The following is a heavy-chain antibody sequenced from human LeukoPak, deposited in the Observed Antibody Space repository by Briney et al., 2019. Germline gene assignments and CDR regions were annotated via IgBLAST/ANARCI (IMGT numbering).Heavy chain of an antibody. J-gene: IGHJ5*02. CDR2: IYYSGST. CDR3: ARRLAAAGTWTPYDWFDP. V-gene: IGHV4-59*01. CDR1: GGSMSSYY. D-gene: IGHD6-13*01. Sequence: SETLSLTCTVSGGSMSSYYWSWIRQSPGKGLEWIGYIYYSGSTNYNPSFKSRVTISVDTSKNQFSLKLSSVTAADTAVYYCARRLAAAGTWTPYDWFDPWGQGTLVTVSS.